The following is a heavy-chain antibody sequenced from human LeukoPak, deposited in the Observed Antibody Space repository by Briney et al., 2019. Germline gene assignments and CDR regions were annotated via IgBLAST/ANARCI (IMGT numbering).Heavy chain of an antibody. D-gene: IGHD1-26*01. J-gene: IGHJ4*02. CDR2: MNPNSGNT. CDR3: AIDGRQEYSGSFSY. Sequence: ASVKVSCKASGYTFTSYDINWVRQATGQGLEWMGWMNPNSGNTGYAQKLQGRVTMSEDTITHTAYMHLSSLRSEDTAVYYCAIDGRQEYSGSFSYWGQGTLVTVSS. V-gene: IGHV1-8*02. CDR1: GYTFTSYD.